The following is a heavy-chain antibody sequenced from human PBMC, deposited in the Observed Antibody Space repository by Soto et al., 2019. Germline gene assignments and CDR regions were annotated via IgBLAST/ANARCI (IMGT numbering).Heavy chain of an antibody. Sequence: QLQLQESGPGLVKPSETLSLTCTVSGGSITRHNFYWGWIRQPPGRGPEWIASIYHTGTAYYSPSLRGRVTISVDTSKSQFSLKLDSVTAADTAVYYCVRRWSVYYFDFWGQGTLVTVSS. D-gene: IGHD3-3*01. CDR1: GGSITRHNFY. V-gene: IGHV4-39*01. J-gene: IGHJ4*02. CDR3: VRRWSVYYFDF. CDR2: IYHTGTA.